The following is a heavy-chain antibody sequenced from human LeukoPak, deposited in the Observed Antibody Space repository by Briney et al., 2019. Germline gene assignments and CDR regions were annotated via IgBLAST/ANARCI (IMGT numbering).Heavy chain of an antibody. J-gene: IGHJ1*01. CDR1: GFTFSSYA. Sequence: GGSLRLSCAASGFTFSSYAMSWVRQAPGKGLEWVSGISGSGGSTYYVDSVRGRFTISRDNSKNTVSLQMNSLRVEDTAIYYCAKGPAAIGYFQDWGRGTLVTVSS. V-gene: IGHV3-23*01. CDR2: ISGSGGST. CDR3: AKGPAAIGYFQD. D-gene: IGHD2-2*01.